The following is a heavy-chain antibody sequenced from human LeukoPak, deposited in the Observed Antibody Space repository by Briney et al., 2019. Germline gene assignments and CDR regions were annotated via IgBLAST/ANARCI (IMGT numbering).Heavy chain of an antibody. V-gene: IGHV1-46*01. CDR2: INPSGGST. CDR3: ARGVTPKGVFDY. D-gene: IGHD2-21*02. Sequence: ASVKVSRKASGGTFSSYAISWVRQAPGQGLEWMGIINPSGGSTSYAQKFQGRVTMTRDTSTSTVYMELSSLRSEDTAVYYCARGVTPKGVFDYWGQGTLVTVSS. CDR1: GGTFSSYA. J-gene: IGHJ4*02.